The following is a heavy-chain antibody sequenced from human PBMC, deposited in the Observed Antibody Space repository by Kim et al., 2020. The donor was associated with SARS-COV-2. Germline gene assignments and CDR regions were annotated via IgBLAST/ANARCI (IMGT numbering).Heavy chain of an antibody. Sequence: KDYADPVQTRITISGDNSQYSLYLQLNSLRAEDTAVYYCAREPPSSSWDYWGQGTLVTVSS. D-gene: IGHD6-13*01. J-gene: IGHJ4*02. CDR3: AREPPSSSWDY. CDR2: K. V-gene: IGHV3-30*01.